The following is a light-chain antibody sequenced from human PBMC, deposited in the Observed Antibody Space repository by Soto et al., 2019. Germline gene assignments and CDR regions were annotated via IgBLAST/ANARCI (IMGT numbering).Light chain of an antibody. J-gene: IGLJ2*01. Sequence: QSALTQPASVSGSPGQSITISCTGTSSDVGGYNYVSWYQQHPGKAPKLMVYDVNNRPSGVSNRFSGAKSDNTASLTISGLQAEDEADYYCSSFTDSGTLVVFGGGTKLTVL. CDR2: DVN. CDR3: SSFTDSGTLVV. CDR1: SSDVGGYNY. V-gene: IGLV2-14*01.